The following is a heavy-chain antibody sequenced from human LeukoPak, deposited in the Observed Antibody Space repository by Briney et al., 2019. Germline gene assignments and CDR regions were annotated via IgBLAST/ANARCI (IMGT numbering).Heavy chain of an antibody. J-gene: IGHJ3*02. CDR1: GGSISSYY. V-gene: IGHV4-59*08. Sequence: SETLSLTCTVSGGSISSYYWSWIRQPPGKGLEWIGYIYYSGSTNYNPSLKSRVTISVDTSKNQFSLKLSSVTAADTAVYYCARQVGAAGTGNDAFDIWGQGTMVTVSS. CDR2: IYYSGST. D-gene: IGHD6-13*01. CDR3: ARQVGAAGTGNDAFDI.